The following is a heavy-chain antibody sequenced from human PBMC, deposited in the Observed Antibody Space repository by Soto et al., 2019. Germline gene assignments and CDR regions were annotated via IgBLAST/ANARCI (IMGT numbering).Heavy chain of an antibody. CDR3: ARDTSAAGYFDY. J-gene: IGHJ4*02. CDR1: GFTFSSYA. V-gene: IGHV3-30-3*01. CDR2: ISYEGSNK. Sequence: GGSLRLSCAASGFTFSSYAMHWVRQAPGKGLEWVAVISYEGSNKYYADSVKGRFTISRDNSKNTLYLQMNSLRAEDTAVYYCARDTSAAGYFDYWGQGTLVTVSS. D-gene: IGHD6-13*01.